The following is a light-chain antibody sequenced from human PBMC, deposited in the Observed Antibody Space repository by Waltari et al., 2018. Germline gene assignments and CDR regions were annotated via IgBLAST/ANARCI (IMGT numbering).Light chain of an antibody. CDR1: NSDVGGYNY. CDR2: DVS. CDR3: SSYTSSNTVV. J-gene: IGLJ2*01. Sequence: QSALTQPASVSDSPGQSITISCTGTNSDVGGYNYVPWYQQHPGQAPKLMNYDVSHRPSRVSNRLSDSKSGDTASLTISGLQGEDEADYYCSSYTSSNTVVFGGGTKLTVL. V-gene: IGLV2-14*03.